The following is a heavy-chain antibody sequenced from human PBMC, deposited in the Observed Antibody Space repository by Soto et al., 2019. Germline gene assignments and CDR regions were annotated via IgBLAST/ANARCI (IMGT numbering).Heavy chain of an antibody. J-gene: IGHJ4*02. Sequence: SETLSLTCNVSGVSISGYYWSWLRQPPGKGLEWIGYIHYSGTINYNPSLKSRINISVDTSENQFSLRLASVTAADTAVYYCARRIYGVNDSWGQGTLVIVSS. CDR2: IHYSGTI. CDR1: GVSISGYY. D-gene: IGHD2-15*01. CDR3: ARRIYGVNDS. V-gene: IGHV4-59*01.